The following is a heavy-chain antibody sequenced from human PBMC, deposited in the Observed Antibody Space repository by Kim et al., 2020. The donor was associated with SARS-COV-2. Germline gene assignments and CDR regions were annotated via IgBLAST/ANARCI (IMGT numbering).Heavy chain of an antibody. D-gene: IGHD1-20*01. Sequence: SVKVSCKASGGTFSSYAISWVRQAPGQGLEWMGGIIPIFGTANYAQKFQGRVTITADESTSTAYMELSSLRSEDTAVYYCARDAPITGIGSFDYWGQGTLVTVSS. J-gene: IGHJ4*02. V-gene: IGHV1-69*13. CDR1: GGTFSSYA. CDR3: ARDAPITGIGSFDY. CDR2: IIPIFGTA.